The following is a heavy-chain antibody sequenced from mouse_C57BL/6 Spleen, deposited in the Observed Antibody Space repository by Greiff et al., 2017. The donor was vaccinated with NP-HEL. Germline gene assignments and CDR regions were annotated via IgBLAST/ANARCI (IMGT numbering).Heavy chain of an antibody. J-gene: IGHJ3*01. V-gene: IGHV5-4*03. CDR1: GFTFSSYA. D-gene: IGHD1-1*01. CDR2: ISDGGSYT. Sequence: EVMLVESGGGLVKPGGSLKLSCAASGFTFSSYAMSWVRQTPEKRLEWVATISDGGSYTYYPDNVKGRFTISRDNAKNNLYLQMSHLKSEDTAMYYCARAPEIYYYGSSSWFAYWGQGTLVTVSA. CDR3: ARAPEIYYYGSSSWFAY.